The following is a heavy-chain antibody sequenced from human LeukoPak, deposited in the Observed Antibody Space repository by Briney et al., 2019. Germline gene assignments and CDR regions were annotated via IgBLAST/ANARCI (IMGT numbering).Heavy chain of an antibody. CDR2: ISGSGGST. Sequence: PGGSLRLSCAASGFTFSSYAMSWVRQAPGKGLGWVSAISGSGGSTYYADSVKGRFTISRDNSKNTLYLQMNSLRAEDTAVYYCAKDLPYDSSGYYPLDYWGQGTLVTVSS. J-gene: IGHJ4*02. CDR3: AKDLPYDSSGYYPLDY. D-gene: IGHD3-22*01. CDR1: GFTFSSYA. V-gene: IGHV3-23*01.